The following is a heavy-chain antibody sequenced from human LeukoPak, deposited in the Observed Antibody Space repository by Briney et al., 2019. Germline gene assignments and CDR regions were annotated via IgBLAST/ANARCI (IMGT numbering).Heavy chain of an antibody. CDR2: ISSSSSTI. J-gene: IGHJ6*03. CDR1: GFTFSSYS. D-gene: IGHD2-2*01. V-gene: IGHV3-48*01. CDR3: AVDCSSTSCPYYYYYMDV. Sequence: GGSLRLSCAASGFTFSSYSMNWVRQAPGKGLEWVSYISSSSSTIYYADSVKGRFTISRDNAKNSLYLQMNSLRAEDTAVYYCAVDCSSTSCPYYYYYMDVWGKGTTVTVSS.